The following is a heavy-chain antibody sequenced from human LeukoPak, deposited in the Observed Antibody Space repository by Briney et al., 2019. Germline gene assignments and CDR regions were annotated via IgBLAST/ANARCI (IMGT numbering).Heavy chain of an antibody. Sequence: ASVKVSFTPSVYAFTDIYFNWVRQAPGQGLEWMGWINPNSGARIYSQKFQGRVTMDTSINIVYMELSSLTSDDTAVYCCAPSSITHTRDPWGQGTLVTVSS. CDR1: VYAFTDIY. V-gene: IGHV1-2*02. D-gene: IGHD6-6*01. CDR2: INPNSGAR. J-gene: IGHJ5*02. CDR3: APSSITHTRDP.